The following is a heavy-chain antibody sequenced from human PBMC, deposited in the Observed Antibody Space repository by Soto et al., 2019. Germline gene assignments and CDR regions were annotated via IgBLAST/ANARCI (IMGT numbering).Heavy chain of an antibody. CDR3: TRVYCSGGSCYSADPFDI. V-gene: IGHV3-74*01. CDR2: INNDGSGT. CDR1: GFTFSTYG. Sequence: PGGFLRLSCAASGFTFSTYGMTWVRQAPGKGLVWVARINNDGSGTIYADSVKGRFTISRDNAKNTLYLQMNSLRAEDTAVYYCTRVYCSGGSCYSADPFDIWGQGTLVTVSS. J-gene: IGHJ4*02. D-gene: IGHD2-15*01.